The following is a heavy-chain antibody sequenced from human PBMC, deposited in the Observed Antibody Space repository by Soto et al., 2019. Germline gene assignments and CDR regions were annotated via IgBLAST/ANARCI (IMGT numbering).Heavy chain of an antibody. V-gene: IGHV3-49*03. CDR3: TRDPLPGYCSGGSCYSGEILDY. D-gene: IGHD2-15*01. J-gene: IGHJ4*02. Sequence: GGSLRLSCTASGFTFGDYAMSWFRQAPGKGLEWVGFIRSKAYGGTTEYAASVKGRFTISRDDSKSIAYLQMNSLKTEDTAVYYCTRDPLPGYCSGGSCYSGEILDYWGQGTLVTVS. CDR2: IRSKAYGGTT. CDR1: GFTFGDYA.